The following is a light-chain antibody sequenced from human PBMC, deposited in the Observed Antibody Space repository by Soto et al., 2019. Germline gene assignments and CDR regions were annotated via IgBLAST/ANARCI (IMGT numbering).Light chain of an antibody. CDR1: QIVSSN. Sequence: EIVMTQSPATLSVSPGERATLSCGASQIVSSNLAWYQQKPGQAPRLLKYGASRRATGIPNRFSGSGSGTDFTLTIRSVETEDVAVYYCHQYGNSPQTLGQGAKVDIK. CDR3: HQYGNSPQT. CDR2: GAS. V-gene: IGKV3D-15*01. J-gene: IGKJ1*01.